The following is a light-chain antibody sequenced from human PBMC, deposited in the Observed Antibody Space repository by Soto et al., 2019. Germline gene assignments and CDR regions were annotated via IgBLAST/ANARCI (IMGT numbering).Light chain of an antibody. CDR3: SSYTSDSTYV. Sequence: QSALTQPASVSGSPGQSITISCTGTSSDVGGYNYVSWYQQHPGKAPKLIIYEVSNRPSEISNRFSGSKSDNTASLTISGLQAEDEADYYCSSYTSDSTYVFGTGTKVTVL. CDR2: EVS. CDR1: SSDVGGYNY. V-gene: IGLV2-14*01. J-gene: IGLJ1*01.